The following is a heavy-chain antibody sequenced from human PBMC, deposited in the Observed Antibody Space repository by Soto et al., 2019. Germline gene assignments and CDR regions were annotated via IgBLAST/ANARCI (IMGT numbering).Heavy chain of an antibody. J-gene: IGHJ6*02. CDR1: GGTFSSYA. D-gene: IGHD1-26*01. CDR3: ARDAHSGSNGDYYYGMDV. Sequence: SVKVSCKASGGTFSSYAISWVRQAPGQGLEWMGGIIPNIGRTNYAQKLQGRVTMTRDTSTSTAYMELSRPRSDDTAVYYCARDAHSGSNGDYYYGMDVWGQGTTVTVSS. CDR2: IIPNIGRT. V-gene: IGHV1-69*10.